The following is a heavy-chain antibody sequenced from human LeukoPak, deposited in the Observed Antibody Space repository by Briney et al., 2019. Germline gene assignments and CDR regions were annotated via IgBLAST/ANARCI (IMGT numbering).Heavy chain of an antibody. CDR2: INPNSGGT. CDR1: GYTFTSYG. D-gene: IGHD6-13*01. J-gene: IGHJ4*02. Sequence: ASVKVSCKASGYTFTSYGISWVRQAPGQGLEWMGWINPNSGGTNYAQKFQGRVTMTRDTSISTAYMELSRLRSDDTAVYYCARGIAAAGVSFDYWGQGTLVTVSS. V-gene: IGHV1-2*02. CDR3: ARGIAAAGVSFDY.